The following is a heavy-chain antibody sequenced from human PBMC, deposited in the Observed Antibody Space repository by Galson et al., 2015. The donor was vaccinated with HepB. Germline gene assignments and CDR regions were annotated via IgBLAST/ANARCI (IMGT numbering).Heavy chain of an antibody. J-gene: IGHJ4*02. CDR1: GFTFSNAW. Sequence: SLRLSCAASGFTFSNAWMSWVRQAPGKGPEWVGRIKSKTDGGTTDYAAPVKGRFTISRDDSKNTLYLQMNSLRAEDTAVYYCARGSYPRYCSSTSCYGSGSSGYFDYWGQGTLVTVSS. D-gene: IGHD2-2*01. V-gene: IGHV3-15*01. CDR3: ARGSYPRYCSSTSCYGSGSSGYFDY. CDR2: IKSKTDGGTT.